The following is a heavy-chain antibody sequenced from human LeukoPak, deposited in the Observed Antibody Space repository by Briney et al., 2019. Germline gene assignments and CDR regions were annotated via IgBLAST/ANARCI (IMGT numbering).Heavy chain of an antibody. D-gene: IGHD4-17*01. CDR1: GGSISGYY. CDR3: VRGNDYGEEFDY. V-gene: IGHV4-4*07. CDR2: ISGSGST. Sequence: SETLSLTCTVSGGSISGYYWSWIRQPAGKGLEWIGRISGSGSTKYNPSLQSRVTMSVDTSKNHFSLRLGSVTAADTAVYYCVRGNDYGEEFDYWGQGTLVTVSS. J-gene: IGHJ4*02.